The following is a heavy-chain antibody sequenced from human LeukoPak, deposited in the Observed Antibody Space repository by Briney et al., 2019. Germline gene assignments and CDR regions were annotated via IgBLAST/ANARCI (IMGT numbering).Heavy chain of an antibody. CDR3: ARRQGCSSTSCPPDS. D-gene: IGHD2-2*01. Sequence: GESLKISCRGSGYSFTTYWIGWVRQMPGKGLGWMGLIYPDDSDTRYSPSFQGQVTMSADKYINTAYLQWSSLKASDTAMYYCARRQGCSSTSCPPDSWGQGTLVTVSS. CDR2: IYPDDSDT. J-gene: IGHJ4*02. V-gene: IGHV5-51*01. CDR1: GYSFTTYW.